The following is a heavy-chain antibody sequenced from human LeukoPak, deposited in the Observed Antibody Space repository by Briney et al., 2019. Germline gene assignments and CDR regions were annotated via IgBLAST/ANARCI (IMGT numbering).Heavy chain of an antibody. V-gene: IGHV4-4*02. CDR2: IYHSGST. Sequence: PSETLSLTCAVSGGSISSSNWWSWVRQPPGKGLEWIGEIYHSGSTNYNPSLKSRVTISVDKSKNRFSLKLSSVTAADTAVYYCASTLIGIAVAGTVYWGQGTLVTVSS. D-gene: IGHD6-19*01. J-gene: IGHJ4*02. CDR3: ASTLIGIAVAGTVY. CDR1: GGSISSSNW.